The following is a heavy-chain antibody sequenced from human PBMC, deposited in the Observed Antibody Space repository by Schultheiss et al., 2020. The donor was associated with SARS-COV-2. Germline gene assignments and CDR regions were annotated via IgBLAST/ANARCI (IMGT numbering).Heavy chain of an antibody. CDR3: ARRAVVTPWDYYYYMDV. Sequence: SETLSLTCAVYGGSFSGYYWSWIRQPPGKGLEWIGEINHSGSTNYNPSLKSRVTISVDTSKNQFSLKLSSVTAADTAVYYCARRAVVTPWDYYYYMDVWGKGTTVTVSS. CDR1: GGSFSGYY. J-gene: IGHJ6*03. V-gene: IGHV4-34*01. CDR2: INHSGST. D-gene: IGHD4-23*01.